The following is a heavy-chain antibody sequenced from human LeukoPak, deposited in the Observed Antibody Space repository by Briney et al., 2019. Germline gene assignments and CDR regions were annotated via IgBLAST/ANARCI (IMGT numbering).Heavy chain of an antibody. Sequence: GASVKVSCKASGYTFTSYGISWVRQAPGQGLEWMGWISAYNGNTNYAQKLQGRVTMTTDTSTSTAYMELRSLRSDDTAVYYCARDGPVRGELLWFGELFYLESGYYYGMDVWGQGTTVTVSS. J-gene: IGHJ6*02. D-gene: IGHD3-10*01. V-gene: IGHV1-18*01. CDR3: ARDGPVRGELLWFGELFYLESGYYYGMDV. CDR2: ISAYNGNT. CDR1: GYTFTSYG.